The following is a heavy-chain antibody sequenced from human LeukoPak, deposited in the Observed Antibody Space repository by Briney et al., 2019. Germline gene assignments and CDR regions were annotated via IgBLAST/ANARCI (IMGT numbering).Heavy chain of an antibody. D-gene: IGHD3-9*01. CDR1: GFTFSRYS. J-gene: IGHJ3*02. Sequence: GGSLRLSCAASGFTFSRYSMNWVRQAPGKGLEWVSSISISSSYIYYADSVKGRFTMSRDNSKNTLYLQMNSLRPEDTAVYYCAKGPNYDILTGWRKTHNAFDIWGQGTMVTVSS. CDR3: AKGPNYDILTGWRKTHNAFDI. CDR2: ISISSSYI. V-gene: IGHV3-21*01.